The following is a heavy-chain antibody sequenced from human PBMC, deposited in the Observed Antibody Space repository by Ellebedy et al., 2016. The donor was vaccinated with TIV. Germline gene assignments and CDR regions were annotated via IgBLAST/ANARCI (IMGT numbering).Heavy chain of an antibody. J-gene: IGHJ2*01. CDR3: ARKVPAPTTVPPNWYFDL. CDR2: IRSTGSDK. CDR1: GFTFSNYN. V-gene: IGHV3-21*06. D-gene: IGHD4-17*01. Sequence: GESLKIPCVASGFTFSNYNMNWVRQSPGKGLEWVSSIRSTGSDKYYAESVKGRFTISRDNAQNTLFLQMNSLRAEDTAVYYCARKVPAPTTVPPNWYFDLWGRGTLVTVSS.